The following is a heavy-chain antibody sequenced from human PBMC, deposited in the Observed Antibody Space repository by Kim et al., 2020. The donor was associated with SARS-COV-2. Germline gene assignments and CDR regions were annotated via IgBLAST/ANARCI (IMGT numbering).Heavy chain of an antibody. Sequence: NPSLKSRVTISVDTSKNQFSLKLSSVTAADTAVYYCARIGYSSSWYYFDYWGQGTLVTVSS. CDR3: ARIGYSSSWYYFDY. J-gene: IGHJ4*02. V-gene: IGHV4-59*01. D-gene: IGHD6-13*01.